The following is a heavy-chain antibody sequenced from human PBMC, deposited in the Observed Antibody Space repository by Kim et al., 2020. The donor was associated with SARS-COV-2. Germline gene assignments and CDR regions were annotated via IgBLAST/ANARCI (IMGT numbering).Heavy chain of an antibody. D-gene: IGHD3-22*01. CDR1: GFTFSSYS. CDR3: ASSPGVADS. CDR2: ISSSSSYI. Sequence: LSLTCAASGFTFSSYSMNWVRQAPGNGLEWVSSISSSSSYIYYADSVKGRFTISRDNAKNSLYLQMNSLRAEDTAVYYCASSPGVADSWGQGTLVTVSS. V-gene: IGHV3-21*01. J-gene: IGHJ4*02.